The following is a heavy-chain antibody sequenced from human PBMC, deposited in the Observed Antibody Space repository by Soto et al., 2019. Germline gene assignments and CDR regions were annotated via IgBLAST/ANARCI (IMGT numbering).Heavy chain of an antibody. V-gene: IGHV4-34*01. D-gene: IGHD5-18*01. CDR1: GGPFSGFH. J-gene: IGHJ4*02. CDR2: INHSGST. CDR3: AKRGNSYGTPIDY. Sequence: QVQLQQWGAGPLKPSETLSLTCAVYGGPFSGFHWSWIRQPPGKGLEWIGEINHSGSTYYNPSLKSRVTISVDTSKNQFSLKLSSVTAADTAVYYCAKRGNSYGTPIDYWGQGTLVTVSS.